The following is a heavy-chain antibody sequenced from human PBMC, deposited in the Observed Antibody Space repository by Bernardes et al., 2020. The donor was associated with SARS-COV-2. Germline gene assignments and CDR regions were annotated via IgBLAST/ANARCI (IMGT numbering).Heavy chain of an antibody. V-gene: IGHV3-23*01. CDR1: GLNFSNYG. D-gene: IGHD2-15*01. CDR3: AKGRMTAQAPTHVRRYCSGGSCYSYYGMDV. CDR2: ISGSGRNT. Sequence: GGSLRLSCGASGLNFSNYGMHWVRRATGKGLEWVSVISGSGRNTYHTDSVKGRFTISRDNSKNTLFLQMNSLRAEDTAIYYCAKGRMTAQAPTHVRRYCSGGSCYSYYGMDVWGQGTLVTVSS. J-gene: IGHJ6*02.